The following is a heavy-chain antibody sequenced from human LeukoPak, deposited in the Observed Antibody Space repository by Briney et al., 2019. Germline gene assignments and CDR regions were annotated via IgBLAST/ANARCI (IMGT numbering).Heavy chain of an antibody. V-gene: IGHV3-7*01. D-gene: IGHD2-2*01. Sequence: GGSLRLSCAASGFTSSNYWMSWVRQAPGKGLEWVAIIKQDGSEKHYADSVKGRFTISRDNAKNSVYLEMNSLRAEDTAMYYCARGTWAPFDYWGQGTLVTVSS. CDR1: GFTSSNYW. J-gene: IGHJ4*02. CDR2: IKQDGSEK. CDR3: ARGTWAPFDY.